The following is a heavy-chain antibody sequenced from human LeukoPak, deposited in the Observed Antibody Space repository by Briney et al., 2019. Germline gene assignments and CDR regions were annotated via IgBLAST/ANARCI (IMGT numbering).Heavy chain of an antibody. J-gene: IGHJ4*02. D-gene: IGHD3-10*01. CDR3: ASRYGSGFDS. CDR1: GGSLTSYY. V-gene: IGHV4-59*01. CDR2: IYYSRST. Sequence: SETLCLTSTVSGGSLTSYYWSWIRQPPGGGLESIGYIYYSRSTKHNHTLKSRVTLSADTSQNQFTLKLSAVTAADASVYYYASRYGSGFDSWGQGTLVTVSS.